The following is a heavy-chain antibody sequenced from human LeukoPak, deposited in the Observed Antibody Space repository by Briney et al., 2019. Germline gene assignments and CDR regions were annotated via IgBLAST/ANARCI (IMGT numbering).Heavy chain of an antibody. Sequence: GGSLRLSCAASGFTFSNYAIHWVRQAPGKGLEWVTVISYDGGSKFYADSVEGRFTISRDNSKNTLYLQMNSLRAEDTAVYYCARDVAAAGTFFAGMDVWGRGTTVTVSS. V-gene: IGHV3-30-3*01. CDR3: ARDVAAAGTFFAGMDV. J-gene: IGHJ6*02. D-gene: IGHD6-13*01. CDR2: ISYDGGSK. CDR1: GFTFSNYA.